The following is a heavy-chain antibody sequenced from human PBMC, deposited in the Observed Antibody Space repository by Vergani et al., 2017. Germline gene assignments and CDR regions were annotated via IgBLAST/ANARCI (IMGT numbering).Heavy chain of an antibody. J-gene: IGHJ6*02. CDR1: GYTFTSYY. D-gene: IGHD3-22*01. V-gene: IGHV1-69*09. Sequence: QVQLVQSGAEVKKPGASVKVSCKASGYTFTSYYMHWVRQAPGQGLEWMGRIIPILGIANYAQKFQGRVTITADKSTSTAYMELSSLRSEDTAVYYCARGQYYYXSSGYYYYYYGMDVWGQGTTVTVSS. CDR2: IIPILGIA. CDR3: ARGQYYYXSSGYYYYYYGMDV.